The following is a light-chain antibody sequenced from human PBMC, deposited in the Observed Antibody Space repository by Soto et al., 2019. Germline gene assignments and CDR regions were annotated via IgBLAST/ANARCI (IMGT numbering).Light chain of an antibody. J-gene: IGKJ5*01. CDR3: QKSYSMPIN. V-gene: IGKV1-39*01. CDR1: QSISFY. Sequence: DIQMTHSPSSLSASVVDRVSITFLASQSISFYLNWYQQKPGKAHKVLIYAASNLQSGVPSRFSGSGSGTDFTLTISSLQPEDFATYYCQKSYSMPINFGQGTRLEIK. CDR2: AAS.